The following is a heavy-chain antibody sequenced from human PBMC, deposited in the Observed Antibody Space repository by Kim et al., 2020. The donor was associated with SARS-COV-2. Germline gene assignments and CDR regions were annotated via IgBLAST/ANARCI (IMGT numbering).Heavy chain of an antibody. Sequence: SETLSLTCAVYGGSFSGYYWSWIRQPPGKGLEWIGEINHSGSTNYNPSLKSRVTISVDTSKNQFSLKLSSVTAADTAVYYCARAPHYDSSGYYPDYWGQGTLVTVSS. J-gene: IGHJ4*02. CDR3: ARAPHYDSSGYYPDY. D-gene: IGHD3-22*01. CDR1: GGSFSGYY. V-gene: IGHV4-34*01. CDR2: INHSGST.